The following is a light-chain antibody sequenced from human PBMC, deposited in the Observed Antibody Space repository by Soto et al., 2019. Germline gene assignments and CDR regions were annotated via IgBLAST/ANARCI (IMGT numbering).Light chain of an antibody. CDR1: NIGDKS. CDR2: DDY. Sequence: SYELTQPPSVSVAPGQPARLTCGGDNIGDKSVHWYQQKPGQAPVMVVYDDYDRPSGIPERFSGSNSGNTATLTISGVEAGDEADYFSQVWDSGADRVAVFGGGTKLTVL. V-gene: IGLV3-21*02. J-gene: IGLJ2*01. CDR3: QVWDSGADRVAV.